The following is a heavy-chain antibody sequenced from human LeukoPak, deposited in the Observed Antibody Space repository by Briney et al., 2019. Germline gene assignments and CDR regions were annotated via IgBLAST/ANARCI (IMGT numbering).Heavy chain of an antibody. CDR1: GFTFSSYA. CDR2: ILSDGANR. V-gene: IGHV3-33*08. J-gene: IGHJ2*01. Sequence: PGGSLRLSCAASGFTFSSYAMHWVRQAPGKGLEWVAIILSDGANRYYADAVKGRFDISRDNSKKMLYLQMNSLRAEDTAIYYCARDRVVINPGYFFDLWGRGMTVTVSS. D-gene: IGHD3-22*01. CDR3: ARDRVVINPGYFFDL.